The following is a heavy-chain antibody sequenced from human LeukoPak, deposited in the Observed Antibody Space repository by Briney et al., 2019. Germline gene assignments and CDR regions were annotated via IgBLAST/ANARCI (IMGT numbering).Heavy chain of an antibody. D-gene: IGHD2-2*01. CDR2: ISYDASNK. CDR3: SRDGEYCSSTSCHGARWGYNWFDP. J-gene: IGHJ5*02. Sequence: GGSLRLSCAASGFTFSSYAIHWVRQAPGKGLEWVAVISYDASNKYYADSVKGRFTISRDNSKNTLYLQMNSLRADDTAVYYCSRDGEYCSSTSCHGARWGYNWFDPWGQGTLVTVSS. CDR1: GFTFSSYA. V-gene: IGHV3-30*04.